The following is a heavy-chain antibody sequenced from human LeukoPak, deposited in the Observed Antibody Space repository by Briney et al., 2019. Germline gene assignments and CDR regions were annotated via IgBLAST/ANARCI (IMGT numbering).Heavy chain of an antibody. V-gene: IGHV3-7*01. D-gene: IGHD6-19*01. Sequence: GGSMRLSCAASGFTSSSYWMSWVRQAPGKGLEWVANIITDGSEKYYVDSVKGRFTISRDNAKSSLYLQMNSLRAEDTAVYYCAREGGWYTDYWGQGTLVTVSS. CDR3: AREGGWYTDY. J-gene: IGHJ4*02. CDR2: IITDGSEK. CDR1: GFTSSSYW.